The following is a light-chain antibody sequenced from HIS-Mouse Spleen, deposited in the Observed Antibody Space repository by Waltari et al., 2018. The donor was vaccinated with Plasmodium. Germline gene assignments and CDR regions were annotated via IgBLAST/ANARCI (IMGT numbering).Light chain of an antibody. J-gene: IGLJ3*02. CDR1: SSYVGRYNL. CDR2: EGS. CDR3: CSYAGSSTNWV. V-gene: IGLV2-23*01. Sequence: QSALTQPASVSGSPGPSITISCTGTSSYVGRYNLFSWYQQHPGKAPKLMIYEGSKRPSGVSNRFSGSKSGNTASLTISGLQAEDEADYYCCSYAGSSTNWVFGGGTKLTVL.